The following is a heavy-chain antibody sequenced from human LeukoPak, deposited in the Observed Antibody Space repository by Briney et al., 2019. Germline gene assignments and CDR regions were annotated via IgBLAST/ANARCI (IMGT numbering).Heavy chain of an antibody. J-gene: IGHJ5*02. CDR3: ALDNWNEFDP. CDR2: VSTYNSDT. V-gene: IGHV1-18*01. D-gene: IGHD1-20*01. CDR1: GYRFSSNG. Sequence: ASVKVSCKASGYRFSSNGISWVRQAPGQGLEWVGWVSTYNSDTNYAPKLQGRVTMTKDTSTSTVYMELGSLRTDDTAVYYCALDNWNEFDPWGQGTLVTVSS.